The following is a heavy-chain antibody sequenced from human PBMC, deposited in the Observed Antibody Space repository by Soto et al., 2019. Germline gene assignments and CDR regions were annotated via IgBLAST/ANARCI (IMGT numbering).Heavy chain of an antibody. J-gene: IGHJ5*02. D-gene: IGHD5-18*01. CDR3: ARDRPSEYTYGSSGWSDT. CDR2: IYHSGST. CDR1: GGSISSYYW. Sequence: KPSETLSLTCGVSGGSISSYYWWSWVRQPPGRGLEWIGEIYHSGSTTYNPSLKSRVTISVDKSKDQFSLELTSVTAADTAVYFCARDRPSEYTYGSSGWSDTWGQGTLVTVSS. V-gene: IGHV4-4*02.